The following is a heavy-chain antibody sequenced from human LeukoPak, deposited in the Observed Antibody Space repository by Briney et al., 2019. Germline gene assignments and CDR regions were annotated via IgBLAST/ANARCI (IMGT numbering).Heavy chain of an antibody. CDR2: IYSTGSA. CDR1: GGSISSYY. CDR3: ARFARKVFDY. V-gene: IGHV4-4*07. J-gene: IGHJ4*02. Sequence: SETLSLTCTVSGGSISSYYWSWIRQPAGKGLEWIGRIYSTGSANYNPSLKSRVTMSVDTSENQFSLKLSSVTAADTAVYYCARFARKVFDYWGQGTLVTVSS.